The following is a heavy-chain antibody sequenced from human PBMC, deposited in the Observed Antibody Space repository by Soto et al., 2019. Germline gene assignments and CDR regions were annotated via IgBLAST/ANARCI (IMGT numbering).Heavy chain of an antibody. V-gene: IGHV1-69*01. Sequence: QVQLVQSGAEVKKPGSSVKVSCKASGGTFSSYAISWVRQAPGQGLEWMGGIIPIFGTANYAQKFPGRVTITADESTSTAYMELSSLRSEDTAVYYWASTTNIVLMVYAIGYFDYWGQGTLVTVSS. J-gene: IGHJ4*02. D-gene: IGHD2-8*01. CDR2: IIPIFGTA. CDR3: ASTTNIVLMVYAIGYFDY. CDR1: GGTFSSYA.